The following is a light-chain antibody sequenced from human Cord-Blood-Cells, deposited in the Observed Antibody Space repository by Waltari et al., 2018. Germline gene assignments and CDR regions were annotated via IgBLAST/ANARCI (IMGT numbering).Light chain of an antibody. CDR2: DVS. CDR3: SSYTSSSTLV. J-gene: IGLJ2*01. V-gene: IGLV2-14*01. Sequence: QSALTQPASVSGSPGQSITISCTGTSSDVGGYHYVSWYQQHPGKAPKLIIYDVSNRPSGVSNRVSGSKSCNTASLTISGLQSEYGADDYCSSYTSSSTLVFGGGTKLTVL. CDR1: SSDVGGYHY.